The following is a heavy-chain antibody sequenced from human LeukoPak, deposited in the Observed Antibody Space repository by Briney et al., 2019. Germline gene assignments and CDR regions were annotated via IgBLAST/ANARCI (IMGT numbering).Heavy chain of an antibody. CDR3: ARTTEGGYTYGYFYYYYMDV. J-gene: IGHJ6*03. CDR1: GGPISSYY. CDR2: IHYSGST. Sequence: SETLSLTCTVSGGPISSYYWSWIRQPPGKGLEWIGYIHYSGSTNYNPSLKSRVTISVDTSKNQFSLKLSSVTAADTAVYYCARTTEGGYTYGYFYYYYMDVWGKGTTVTISS. V-gene: IGHV4-59*01. D-gene: IGHD5-18*01.